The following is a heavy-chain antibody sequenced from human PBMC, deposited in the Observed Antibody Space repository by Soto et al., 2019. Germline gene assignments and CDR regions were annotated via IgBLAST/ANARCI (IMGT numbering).Heavy chain of an antibody. V-gene: IGHV6-1*01. D-gene: IGHD4-17*01. CDR3: ARGLGYGDYGRYYYYMDV. CDR1: GDSVSSNSAA. CDR2: TYYRSKWYN. J-gene: IGHJ6*03. Sequence: QSQTLSLTCAISGDSVSSNSAAWNWIRQSPPRGLEWLGRTYYRSKWYNDYAVSVKSRITINPDTSKNQFSLQLNSVTPEDTAVYYCARGLGYGDYGRYYYYMDVWGKGTTVTVSS.